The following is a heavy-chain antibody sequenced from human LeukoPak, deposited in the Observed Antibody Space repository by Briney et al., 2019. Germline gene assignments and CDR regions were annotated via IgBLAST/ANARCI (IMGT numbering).Heavy chain of an antibody. J-gene: IGHJ4*02. D-gene: IGHD3-16*01. CDR3: VRDSDYAFDH. Sequence: QAGRSLRLSCAASGFTFRSYSMNWVRQPPGKGMEWVSYISNAIWHAVSVKGRLTISRDNAKNALYLQMNSLRPEDTAVYYCVRDSDYAFDHWGQGALVTVSS. V-gene: IGHV3-48*01. CDR2: ISNAI. CDR1: GFTFRSYS.